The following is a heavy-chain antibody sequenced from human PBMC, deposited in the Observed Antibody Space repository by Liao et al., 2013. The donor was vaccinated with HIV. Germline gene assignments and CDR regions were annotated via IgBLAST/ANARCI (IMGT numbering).Heavy chain of an antibody. D-gene: IGHD3-3*01. CDR1: GGSLSSPPYY. Sequence: QLQLRESGPGLVKPSETLSLTCTVAGGSLSSPPYYWGWIRQPPGEGLEWIGSIYSSGSTYYNPSLKSRVTISLDMSKKQFSLRLNSVTAADTAIYFCARAGYDSWSGYHFDFWGQGTLVTVSS. CDR3: ARAGYDSWSGYHFDF. J-gene: IGHJ4*02. V-gene: IGHV4-39*07. CDR2: IYSSGST.